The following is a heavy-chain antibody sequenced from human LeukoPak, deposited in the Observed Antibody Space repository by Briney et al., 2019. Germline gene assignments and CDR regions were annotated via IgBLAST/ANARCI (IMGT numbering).Heavy chain of an antibody. CDR2: IYSSGRT. J-gene: IGHJ4*02. CDR1: GFSIRSSNHY. V-gene: IGHV4-39*01. Sequence: KPSETLSLTCTVSGFSIRSSNHYWTWIRQPPGKVLEWSASIYSSGRTYYNPSLKSGVTICVDASKNQFTLKLTSVAAAAAAEYSCPEGGGVTVSDTWGQGTLVTVSS. CDR3: PEGGGVTVSDT. D-gene: IGHD6-19*01.